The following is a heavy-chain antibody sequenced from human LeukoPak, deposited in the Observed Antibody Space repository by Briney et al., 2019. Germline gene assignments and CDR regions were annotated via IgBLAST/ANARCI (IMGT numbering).Heavy chain of an antibody. Sequence: GGSLRLSCAASGFTFDDYGMSWVRQAPGKGLEWVSGINWNGGSTGYADSVKGRFTIPRDNAKNSLYLQMNSLRAEDTALYYCARGRVEMATMDFDYWGQGTLVTVSS. CDR2: INWNGGST. CDR3: ARGRVEMATMDFDY. CDR1: GFTFDDYG. D-gene: IGHD5-24*01. J-gene: IGHJ4*02. V-gene: IGHV3-20*04.